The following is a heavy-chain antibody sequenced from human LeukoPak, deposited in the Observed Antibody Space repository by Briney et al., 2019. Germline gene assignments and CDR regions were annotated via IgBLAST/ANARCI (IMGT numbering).Heavy chain of an antibody. CDR1: GFTFGSYA. CDR3: ARDSAYYYDSSGYYGY. J-gene: IGHJ4*02. CDR2: ISYDGSNK. Sequence: GGSLRLSCAASGFTFGSYAMHWVRQAPGKGLEWVAVISYDGSNKYYADSVKGRFTISRDNSKNTLYLQMNSLRAEDTAVYYCARDSAYYYDSSGYYGYWGQGTLVTVSS. D-gene: IGHD3-22*01. V-gene: IGHV3-30*04.